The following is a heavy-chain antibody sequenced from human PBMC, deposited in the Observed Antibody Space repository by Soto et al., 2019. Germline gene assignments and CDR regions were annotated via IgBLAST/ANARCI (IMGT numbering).Heavy chain of an antibody. J-gene: IGHJ6*02. V-gene: IGHV3-30*03. CDR2: ISYDGYSK. CDR1: GFTFSSYA. Sequence: GGSLRLSCAASGFTFSSYAMHWVRQAPGKGLEWVALISYDGYSKWYADAVKGRFTISRDNSNNTLFLEMNSLRADDTAVYFWAAIREGDVWGQGTTVIVSS. CDR3: AAIREGDV. D-gene: IGHD1-26*01.